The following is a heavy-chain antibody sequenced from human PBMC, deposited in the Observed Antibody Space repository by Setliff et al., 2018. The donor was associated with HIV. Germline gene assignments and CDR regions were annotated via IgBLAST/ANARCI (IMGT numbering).Heavy chain of an antibody. CDR1: GFTFSSYA. J-gene: IGHJ6*03. CDR3: VKARVDGDYYYYYYMDA. CDR2: ISSNGGST. D-gene: IGHD4-17*01. Sequence: PGGSLRLSCSASGFTFSSYAMHWVRQAPGKGLEYVSAISSNGGSTYYADSAKGRFTIPRDNSKNTLYLQMSSLRAEDTAVYYCVKARVDGDYYYYYYMDAWGKGTTVTVS. V-gene: IGHV3-64D*09.